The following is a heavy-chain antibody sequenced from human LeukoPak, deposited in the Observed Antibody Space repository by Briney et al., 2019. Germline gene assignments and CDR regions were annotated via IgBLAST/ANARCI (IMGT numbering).Heavy chain of an antibody. CDR2: INPNSGGT. J-gene: IGHJ3*02. CDR3: ARRIYNGHFQDAFDI. V-gene: IGHV1-2*02. D-gene: IGHD2-15*01. CDR1: GYTFTGYY. Sequence: ASVKVSCKASGYTFTGYYMHWVRQAPGQGLEWMGWINPNSGGTNYAQKFQGRVTMTRDTSISTAYMELSRLRSDDTAVYYCARRIYNGHFQDAFDIWGQGTMVTVSS.